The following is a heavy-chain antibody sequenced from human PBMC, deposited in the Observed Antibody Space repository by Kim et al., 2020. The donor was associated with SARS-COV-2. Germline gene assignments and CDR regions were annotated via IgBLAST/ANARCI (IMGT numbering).Heavy chain of an antibody. J-gene: IGHJ4*02. D-gene: IGHD6-13*01. CDR1: GGSISSSSYY. Sequence: SETLSLTCTVSGGSISSSSYYWGWIRQPPGKGLEWIGSIYYSGSTYYNPSLKSRVTISVDTSKNQFSLKLSSVTAADTAVYYCARHEYDSLAAAGNFDYWGQGTLVTVSS. CDR2: IYYSGST. CDR3: ARHEYDSLAAAGNFDY. V-gene: IGHV4-39*01.